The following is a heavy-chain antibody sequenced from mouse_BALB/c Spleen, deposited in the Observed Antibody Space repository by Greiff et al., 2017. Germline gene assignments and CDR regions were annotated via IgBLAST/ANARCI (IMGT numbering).Heavy chain of an antibody. D-gene: IGHD2-13*01. J-gene: IGHJ2*01. CDR3: RSSGGDYDY. CDR2: INPSNGGT. CDR1: GYTFTSYY. V-gene: IGHV1S81*02. Sequence: QVQLQQPGAELVRPGASVKLSCKASGYTFTSYYMYWVKQRPGQGLEWIGGINPSNGGTNFNEKFKSKATLTVDKSSSTAYMQLSSLTSEDSAVYYCRSSGGDYDYWGQGTTLTVSS.